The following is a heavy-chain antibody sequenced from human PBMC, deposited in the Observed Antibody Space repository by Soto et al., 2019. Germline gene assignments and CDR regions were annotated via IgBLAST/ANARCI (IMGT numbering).Heavy chain of an antibody. Sequence: QVQLVQSGAEVKKPGSSVKVSCKASGGTFSSYAISWVRQAPGPGLEWMGGIIPIFGTANYAQKFQGRVTSTADESTSTAYMELSSLRSEDTAVYYCARAYGGGDCYSDYYYGMAVWGQGTTVTVSS. CDR2: IIPIFGTA. J-gene: IGHJ6*02. CDR1: GGTFSSYA. D-gene: IGHD2-21*02. V-gene: IGHV1-69*01. CDR3: ARAYGGGDCYSDYYYGMAV.